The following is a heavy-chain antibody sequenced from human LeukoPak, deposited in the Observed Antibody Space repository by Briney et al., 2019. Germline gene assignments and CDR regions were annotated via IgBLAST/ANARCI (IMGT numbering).Heavy chain of an antibody. D-gene: IGHD1-1*01. V-gene: IGHV3-64*01. CDR1: GFTFSSYA. CDR2: ISSNGGST. Sequence: GGSLRLSCAASGFTFSSYAMHWVRQAPGKGLEYVSAISSNGGSTYYANSVKGRFTISRDNSKNTLYLQMGSLRAEDMAVYYCARWVEGTTYFDYWGQGALVTVSS. J-gene: IGHJ4*02. CDR3: ARWVEGTTYFDY.